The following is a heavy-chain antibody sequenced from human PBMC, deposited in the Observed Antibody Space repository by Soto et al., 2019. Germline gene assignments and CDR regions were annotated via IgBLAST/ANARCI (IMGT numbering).Heavy chain of an antibody. V-gene: IGHV4-59*01. CDR1: GASLNDYY. CDR2: IISSWTT. CDR3: ATRTALAIYYYRGLDV. Sequence: QIQMQESGPGLMKPSETLSLTCTVSGASLNDYYWNWIRQPPGEGLEWLGFIISSWTTTYNPSLGKRVARTIDPSKNQVSLKLTSVTAADTAVYYCATRTALAIYYYRGLDVWGQGATVTVSS. D-gene: IGHD2-21*02. J-gene: IGHJ6*02.